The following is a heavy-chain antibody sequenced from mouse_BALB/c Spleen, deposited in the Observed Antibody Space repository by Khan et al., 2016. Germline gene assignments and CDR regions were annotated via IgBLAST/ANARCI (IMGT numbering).Heavy chain of an antibody. V-gene: IGHV2-6-7*01. CDR2: IWGDGST. J-gene: IGHJ3*01. CDR1: GFSLTGYG. CDR3: ARVLYDDPVVFAY. Sequence: QVQLKESGPGLVAPSQSLSITCTVSGFSLTGYGVNWVRQPPGKGLEWLGMIWGDGSTDYNSALKSRLSISKDNSKSQVFLKMNSLQSEDTARYYCARVLYDDPVVFAYWGQGTLVTVSA. D-gene: IGHD2-4*01.